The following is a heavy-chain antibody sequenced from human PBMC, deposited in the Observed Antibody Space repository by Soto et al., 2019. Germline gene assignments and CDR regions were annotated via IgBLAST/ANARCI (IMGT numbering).Heavy chain of an antibody. D-gene: IGHD1-26*01. V-gene: IGHV3-30-3*01. Sequence: QVQLVESGGGVVQPGRSLRLSCAVSGFTFSSHAMHWVRQAPGKGLEWVALISSDGSNKYYADSVKGRFTTSRDNSKKTMYLQMNSLRVEYTAVYYCARDDEGGSDCDLGYWGQGALVTVSS. CDR1: GFTFSSHA. J-gene: IGHJ4*02. CDR2: ISSDGSNK. CDR3: ARDDEGGSDCDLGY.